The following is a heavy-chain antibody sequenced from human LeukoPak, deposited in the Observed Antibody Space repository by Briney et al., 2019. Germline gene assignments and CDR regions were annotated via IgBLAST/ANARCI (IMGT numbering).Heavy chain of an antibody. CDR3: ARERAAAGDYYYYGMDV. CDR1: GYTFTSYY. V-gene: IGHV1-46*01. Sequence: ASVKVSCKASGYTFTSYYMHWVRQAPGQGLEWMGIINPSGGSTGYAQKFQGRVTMTRNTSISTAYMELSSLRSEDTAVYYCARERAAAGDYYYYGMDVWGQGTTVTVSS. D-gene: IGHD6-13*01. CDR2: INPSGGST. J-gene: IGHJ6*02.